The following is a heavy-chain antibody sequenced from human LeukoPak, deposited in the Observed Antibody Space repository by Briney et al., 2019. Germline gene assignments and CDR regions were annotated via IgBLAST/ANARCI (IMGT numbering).Heavy chain of an antibody. D-gene: IGHD5-18*01. CDR3: ARISPERGYSYGPLDNYFDY. J-gene: IGHJ4*02. CDR1: GFTFSSYR. Sequence: GGSLRLSCAASGFTFSSYRMTWVRQAPGKGLEWVANIKQDGSEKYYVDSVKGRFTISRDNAKNSLYLQMNSLRAEDTAVYYCARISPERGYSYGPLDNYFDYWGQGTLVTVSS. V-gene: IGHV3-7*01. CDR2: IKQDGSEK.